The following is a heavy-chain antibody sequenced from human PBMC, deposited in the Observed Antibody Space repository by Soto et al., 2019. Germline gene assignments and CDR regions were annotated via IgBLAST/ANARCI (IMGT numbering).Heavy chain of an antibody. V-gene: IGHV4-34*01. D-gene: IGHD3-22*01. CDR1: GGSFSGYY. J-gene: IGHJ5*02. CDR3: ARGPPIRLYYYDSSGYSNWFDP. Sequence: SETLSLTCAVYGGSFSGYYWSWIRQPPGKGLEWIGEINHSGSTNYNPSLKTRVTLSVDTSKNQFSLKLSSVTAADTAVYYCARGPPIRLYYYDSSGYSNWFDPWGQGTLVTSP. CDR2: INHSGST.